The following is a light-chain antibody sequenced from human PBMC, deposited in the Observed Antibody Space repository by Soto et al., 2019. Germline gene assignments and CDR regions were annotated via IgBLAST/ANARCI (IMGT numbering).Light chain of an antibody. Sequence: QSVLTHPASVSGSPGQTITISCTGTSSNVGSYKRVSWYQQHPGKAPKLMIFEVNKRPSGVSNRFSGSKSGNTASLTISGLKVEDEADYYCCSSGGSPTYVFGTGTKVTVL. V-gene: IGLV2-23*02. CDR1: SSNVGSYKR. J-gene: IGLJ1*01. CDR3: CSSGGSPTYV. CDR2: EVN.